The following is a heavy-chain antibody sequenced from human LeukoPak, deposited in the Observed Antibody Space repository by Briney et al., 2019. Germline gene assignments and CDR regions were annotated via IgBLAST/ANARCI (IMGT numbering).Heavy chain of an antibody. D-gene: IGHD6-13*01. CDR1: GGTFSSYA. CDR3: AGGIAAAGTEY. CDR2: IIPIFGTA. Sequence: AASVKVSCKASGGTFSSYAISWVRQAPGQGLEWMGGIIPIFGTANYAQKFQGRVTVTTDESTSTAYMELSSLRSEDTAVYYCAGGIAAAGTEYWGQGTLVTVSS. J-gene: IGHJ4*02. V-gene: IGHV1-69*05.